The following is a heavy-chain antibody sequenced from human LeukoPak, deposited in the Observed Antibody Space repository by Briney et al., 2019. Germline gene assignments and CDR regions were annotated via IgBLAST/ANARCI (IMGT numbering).Heavy chain of an antibody. V-gene: IGHV4-59*01. CDR3: ARAVAVASYYYYMDV. Sequence: SETLSLTCTVSGGSISSYYWSWIRQPPGKRLEWIGYIYYSGSTNYNPSLTSRVTISVDTSKIQFSLKLSSVTAADTAVYYCARAVAVASYYYYMDVWGKGTTVTVSS. CDR2: IYYSGST. CDR1: GGSISSYY. D-gene: IGHD6-19*01. J-gene: IGHJ6*03.